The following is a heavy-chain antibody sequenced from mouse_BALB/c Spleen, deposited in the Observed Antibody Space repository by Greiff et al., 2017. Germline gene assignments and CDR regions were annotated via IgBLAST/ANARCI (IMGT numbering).Heavy chain of an antibody. J-gene: IGHJ4*01. CDR3: ARKDGYRDYYAMDY. CDR2: IYPGDGDT. D-gene: IGHD1-2*01. Sequence: VQLQQSGAELVRPGSSVKISCKASGYAFSSYWMNWVKQRPGQGLEWIGQIYPGDGDTNYNGKFKGKATLTADKSSSTAYMQLSSLTSEDSAVYFCARKDGYRDYYAMDYWGQGTSVTVSS. V-gene: IGHV1-80*01. CDR1: GYAFSSYW.